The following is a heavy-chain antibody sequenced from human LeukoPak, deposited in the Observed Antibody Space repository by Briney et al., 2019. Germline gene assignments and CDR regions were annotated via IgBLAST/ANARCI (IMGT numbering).Heavy chain of an antibody. D-gene: IGHD6-13*01. CDR2: IDWDDDK. CDR3: ARLIAASSYFDY. Sequence: SGPTLVNPTQTLTLTCTFSGFSLSTSGMCVSWIRQPPGEALEWLARIDWDDDKYYSTSLRTRVSISKDTSKEQVVLTMTNMDPGDTATYYCARLIAASSYFDYWGQGMLVTVSS. J-gene: IGHJ4*02. V-gene: IGHV2-70*11. CDR1: GFSLSTSGMC.